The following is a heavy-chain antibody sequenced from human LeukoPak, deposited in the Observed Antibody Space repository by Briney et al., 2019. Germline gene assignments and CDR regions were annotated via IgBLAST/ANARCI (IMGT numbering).Heavy chain of an antibody. D-gene: IGHD1-26*01. CDR3: ARDPYSGNYGNYYYYYMDV. CDR1: GFTFSSYS. Sequence: GGSLRLSCAASGFTFSSYSMNWVRQAPGKGLEWVSSISSSSSYIYYADSVKGRFTISRDNAKNSLYLQMNSLGPEDTTVYYCARDPYSGNYGNYYYYYMDVWGKGTTVTISS. V-gene: IGHV3-21*01. CDR2: ISSSSSYI. J-gene: IGHJ6*03.